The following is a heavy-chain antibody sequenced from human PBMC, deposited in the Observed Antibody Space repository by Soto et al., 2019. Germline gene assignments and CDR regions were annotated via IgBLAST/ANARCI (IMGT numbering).Heavy chain of an antibody. D-gene: IGHD3-10*01. V-gene: IGHV3-23*01. Sequence: EVQLLESGGGLVQPGGSLRLSCAASGFTFTNYIMTWVRQAPGKGLEWVSGISGSGATTYDADSVKGRFTISRDNSKNTLYLQMNSLRVEDTAVYYCATRYDSGSSRRLYYYYGLDFWGQGTTVIVSS. CDR2: ISGSGATT. CDR3: ATRYDSGSSRRLYYYYGLDF. CDR1: GFTFTNYI. J-gene: IGHJ6*02.